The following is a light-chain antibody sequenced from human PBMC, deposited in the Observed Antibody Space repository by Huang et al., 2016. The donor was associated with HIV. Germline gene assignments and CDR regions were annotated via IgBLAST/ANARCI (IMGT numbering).Light chain of an antibody. V-gene: IGKV2-30*02. CDR3: MQGTHWPPGT. CDR1: QTLVHTDGNTY. J-gene: IGKJ1*01. CDR2: KVS. Sequence: DVIMTQSPLLLPVTLGQPAAISCRSSQTLVHTDGNTYLNWFLQRPGQSPRRLIYKVSNRDSRVPDRFTGSGSGIEFTLTISRVEAEDVGIYYCMQGTHWPPGTFGQGTNMEIK.